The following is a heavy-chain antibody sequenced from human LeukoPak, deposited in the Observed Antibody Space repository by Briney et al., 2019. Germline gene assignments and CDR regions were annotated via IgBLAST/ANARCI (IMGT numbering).Heavy chain of an antibody. CDR1: GYSFTSYW. CDR3: ARRPSYGSGGYYFDY. J-gene: IGHJ4*02. V-gene: IGHV5-51*01. Sequence: GESLKISCKGSGYSFTSYWIGLVRQMAGKGLEWMGIIYPGDSDTRYSPSFEGQVTISTDKSINTAYLQWSSLKASDTAMYYCARRPSYGSGGYYFDYWGQGTLVTVSS. D-gene: IGHD3-10*01. CDR2: IYPGDSDT.